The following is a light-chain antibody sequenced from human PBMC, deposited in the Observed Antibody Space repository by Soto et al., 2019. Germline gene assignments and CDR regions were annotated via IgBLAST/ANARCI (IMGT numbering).Light chain of an antibody. Sequence: QSALTQPASVSGSPGQSVTISCTGTGTDVGGYNYVSWYQHHPGKAPKLMIYEVSNRPPGVSNRFSGSKSGNTASLSISGLQTEDEADYYCCSFTSRSTWLFGGGTKPTVL. CDR3: CSFTSRSTWL. J-gene: IGLJ3*02. CDR2: EVS. CDR1: GTDVGGYNY. V-gene: IGLV2-14*01.